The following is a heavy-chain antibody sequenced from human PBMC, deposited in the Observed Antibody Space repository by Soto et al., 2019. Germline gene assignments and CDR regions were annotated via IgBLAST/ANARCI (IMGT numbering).Heavy chain of an antibody. CDR2: IYYSGST. CDR3: ARDPKKIVPAAIRDDAFDI. V-gene: IGHV4-31*03. J-gene: IGHJ3*02. CDR1: GGSISSGGYY. D-gene: IGHD2-2*02. Sequence: SETLSLTCTVSGGSISSGGYYWSWIRQHPGKCLEWIGYIYYSGSTYYNPSLKSRVTISVDTSKNQFSLKLSSVTAADTAVYYCARDPKKIVPAAIRDDAFDIWGQGTMVTV.